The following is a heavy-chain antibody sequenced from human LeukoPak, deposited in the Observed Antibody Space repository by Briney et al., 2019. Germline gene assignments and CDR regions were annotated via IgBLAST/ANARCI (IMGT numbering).Heavy chain of an antibody. Sequence: PSETLSLTCTVSGGSISSYYWSWIRQPPGKGLEWIGYIYYSGSTNYNPSLKSRVTISVDMSKNQFSLKLSSVTAADTAVYYCARDRGYDYGDYVFDPWGQGTLVTVSS. CDR1: GGSISSYY. CDR2: IYYSGST. CDR3: ARDRGYDYGDYVFDP. J-gene: IGHJ5*02. D-gene: IGHD4-17*01. V-gene: IGHV4-59*01.